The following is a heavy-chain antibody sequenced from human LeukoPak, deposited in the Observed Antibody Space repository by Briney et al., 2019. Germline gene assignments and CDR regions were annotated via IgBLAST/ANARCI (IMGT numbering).Heavy chain of an antibody. Sequence: GGSLRLSCAASGFTFSNYVIHWVRQAPGKGLEWVAIISYDGSNENYADSVKGRFTISRDNSKNTLYLQMNSLRAEDTAVYYCAKDYSDSSGYFRVPHVFDFWGQGTLVTVSS. CDR1: GFTFSNYV. V-gene: IGHV3-30*18. D-gene: IGHD3-22*01. CDR3: AKDYSDSSGYFRVPHVFDF. CDR2: ISYDGSNE. J-gene: IGHJ4*02.